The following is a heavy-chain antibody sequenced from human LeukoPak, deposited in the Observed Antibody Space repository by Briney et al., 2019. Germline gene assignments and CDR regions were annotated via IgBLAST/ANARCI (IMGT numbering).Heavy chain of an antibody. CDR3: ARVVMRSMWMDN. CDR2: FYYSGST. J-gene: IGHJ4*02. CDR1: GGSISSSSYY. D-gene: IGHD5-12*01. Sequence: PSETLSLTCTVSGGSISSSSYYWGWIRQPPGKGLEWIGSFYYSGSTYYNPSLKSRVTISVDTFKNQFSLKLSSVTAADTAVYYCARVVMRSMWMDNWGQGTLVTVSS. V-gene: IGHV4-39*01.